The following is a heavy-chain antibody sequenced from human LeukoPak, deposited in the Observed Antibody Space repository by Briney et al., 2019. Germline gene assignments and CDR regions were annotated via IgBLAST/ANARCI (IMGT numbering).Heavy chain of an antibody. CDR3: ARWDDSAWAFGN. Sequence: PSETLSLTCTVSGYSISTYSWNWIRQSPGKGLEWVGYISHSGTTSYDSYFRSRVTISVDTSNNQLSLKLTSVTAADTAVYYCARWDDSAWAFGNWGPGTLVTVSS. CDR2: ISHSGTT. V-gene: IGHV4-59*08. J-gene: IGHJ4*02. CDR1: GYSISTYS. D-gene: IGHD6-19*01.